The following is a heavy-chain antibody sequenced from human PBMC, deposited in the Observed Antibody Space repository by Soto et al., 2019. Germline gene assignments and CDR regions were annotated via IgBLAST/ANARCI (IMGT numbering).Heavy chain of an antibody. Sequence: ASVKVSCKVSGYTLTELSMHWVRQAPGKGLEWMGGFDPEDGETIYAQKFQGRVTITRDTSASTAYMELSSLRSEDTAVYYCARGALLESLDYWGQGTLVTVSS. CDR1: GYTLTELS. J-gene: IGHJ4*02. CDR3: ARGALLESLDY. CDR2: FDPEDGET. V-gene: IGHV1-24*01.